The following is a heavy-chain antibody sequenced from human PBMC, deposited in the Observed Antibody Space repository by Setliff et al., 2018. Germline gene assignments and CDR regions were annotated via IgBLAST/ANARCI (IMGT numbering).Heavy chain of an antibody. D-gene: IGHD2-2*01. CDR3: ARGGCSATSCLDY. CDR1: GSSFHDYG. J-gene: IGHJ4*02. Sequence: GGSLRLSCAVSGSSFHDYGMHWVRQAPGKGLMWVSYIKSDGSNTHYADSVEGRFTISRDNAKNTLYLQMNSLRAEDTAVYYCARGGCSATSCLDYWGQGSLVTVSS. V-gene: IGHV3-74*01. CDR2: IKSDGSNT.